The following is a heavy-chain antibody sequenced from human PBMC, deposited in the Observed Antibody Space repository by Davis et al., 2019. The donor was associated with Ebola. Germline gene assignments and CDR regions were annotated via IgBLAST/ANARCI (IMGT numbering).Heavy chain of an antibody. J-gene: IGHJ6*02. CDR3: ARQWLDGYGMDV. D-gene: IGHD6-19*01. CDR1: GFTFRDYY. Sequence: GESLKISCAASGFTFRDYYMSWIRQAPGKGLEWVSYISSSGSTIYYADSVKGRFTISRDNAKNSLYLQMNSLRAEDTAVYYCARQWLDGYGMDVWGQGTTVTVSS. V-gene: IGHV3-11*01. CDR2: ISSSGSTI.